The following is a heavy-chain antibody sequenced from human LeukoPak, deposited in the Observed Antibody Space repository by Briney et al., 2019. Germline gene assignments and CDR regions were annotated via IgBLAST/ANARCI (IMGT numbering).Heavy chain of an antibody. CDR3: ARGPVTYYYDRSGNDAFDI. CDR2: IYYSGST. D-gene: IGHD3-22*01. CDR1: GGSISSYY. J-gene: IGHJ3*02. V-gene: IGHV4-59*01. Sequence: PSETLSLTCTVSGGSISSYYWSWIRQPPGKGLEWIGYIYYSGSTNYNPSLKSRVTISVDTSKNQFSLKLSSVTAADTAVYYCARGPVTYYYDRSGNDAFDIWGQGTMVTVSS.